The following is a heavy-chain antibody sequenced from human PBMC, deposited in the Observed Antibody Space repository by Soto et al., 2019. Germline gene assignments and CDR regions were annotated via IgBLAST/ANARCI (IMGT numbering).Heavy chain of an antibody. CDR2: IYYSGST. CDR3: ARLSMVSGIDALDI. Sequence: SETLSLTCTVSGGSISSGGYYWSWIRQHPGKGLEWIGYIYYSGSTYYNPSLKSRVTISVDTSKNQFSLKLSSVTAADTAVYYCARLSMVSGIDALDIWGQGTMVTVSS. J-gene: IGHJ3*02. V-gene: IGHV4-31*03. CDR1: GGSISSGGYY. D-gene: IGHD3-10*01.